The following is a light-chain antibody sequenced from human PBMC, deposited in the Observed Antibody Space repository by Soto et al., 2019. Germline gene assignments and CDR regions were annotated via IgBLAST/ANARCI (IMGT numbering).Light chain of an antibody. CDR3: QHYNNWPIT. J-gene: IGKJ5*01. CDR2: GAS. Sequence: EIVLTQSPATLSLSPGERATLSCRASQSVSSHLAWYHQKPGLAPRLLIYGASSRATGVPDRFSGSGSGTDFTLTISSLQAADFAVYHCQHYNNWPITFGQGTRLEIK. V-gene: IGKV3-15*01. CDR1: QSVSSH.